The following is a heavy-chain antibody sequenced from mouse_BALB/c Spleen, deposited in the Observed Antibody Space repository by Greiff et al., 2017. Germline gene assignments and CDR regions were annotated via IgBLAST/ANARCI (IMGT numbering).Heavy chain of an antibody. CDR2: IWGGGST. Sequence: QVQLKESGPGLVAPSQSLSITCTVSGFSLTDYGVSWIRQPPGKGLEWLGVIWGGGSTYYNSALKSRLSISKDNSKSQVFLKMNSLQTDDTAMYYCAKQAYYRYDEGYFDYWGQGTTLTVSS. D-gene: IGHD2-14*01. J-gene: IGHJ2*01. CDR1: GFSLTDYG. CDR3: AKQAYYRYDEGYFDY. V-gene: IGHV2-6-5*01.